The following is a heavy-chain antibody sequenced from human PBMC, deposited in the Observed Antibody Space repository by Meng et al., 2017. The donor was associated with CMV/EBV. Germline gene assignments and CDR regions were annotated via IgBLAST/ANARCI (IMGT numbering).Heavy chain of an antibody. CDR2: IKSETDGGTT. D-gene: IGHD3-22*01. J-gene: IGHJ4*02. V-gene: IGHV3-15*01. Sequence: GESLKISCAASGFTFSNAWMSWVRQAPGKGLEWVGRIKSETDGGTTDYAAPVKGRFTISRDDSKNTLYLQMNSLKTEDTAVYYCTTAGYYYDSSGYLYFDYWGQGTLVTVSS. CDR1: GFTFSNAW. CDR3: TTAGYYYDSSGYLYFDY.